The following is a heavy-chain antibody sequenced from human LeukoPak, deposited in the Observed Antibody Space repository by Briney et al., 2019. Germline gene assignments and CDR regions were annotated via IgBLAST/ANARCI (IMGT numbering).Heavy chain of an antibody. CDR2: ISSSSSYI. Sequence: GGSLRLSCAASGFTFSSYSMNWVRQAPGKGLEWVSSISSSSSYIYYADSVKGRFTISRDNAKNSLYLQMNCLRAEDTAVYYCARDRTGELVAGNMAYWGQGTLVTVSS. CDR3: ARDRTGELVAGNMAY. CDR1: GFTFSSYS. V-gene: IGHV3-21*01. J-gene: IGHJ4*02. D-gene: IGHD2-15*01.